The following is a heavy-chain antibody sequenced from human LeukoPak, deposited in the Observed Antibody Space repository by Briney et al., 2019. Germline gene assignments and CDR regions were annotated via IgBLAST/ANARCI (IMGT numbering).Heavy chain of an antibody. V-gene: IGHV3-48*01. Sequence: GGSLRLSCAASGFTFSSYSMNWVRQAPGKGLEWVSYISSSSSTIYYADSVKGRFTISRDNAKNSLYLQMNSLRAEDTAVYYCARCRGVPQYYMDVWGKGTTVTVSS. CDR2: ISSSSSTI. CDR1: GFTFSSYS. J-gene: IGHJ6*03. CDR3: ARCRGVPQYYMDV. D-gene: IGHD3-10*01.